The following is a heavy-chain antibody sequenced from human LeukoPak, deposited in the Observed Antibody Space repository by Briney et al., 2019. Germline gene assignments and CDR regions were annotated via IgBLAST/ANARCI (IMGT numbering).Heavy chain of an antibody. CDR3: AKGAPLYYYGLGSYYDY. J-gene: IGHJ4*02. D-gene: IGHD3-10*01. V-gene: IGHV3-64*01. CDR2: ISSNGGST. Sequence: GGSLRLSCAASGFTFSSYAMHWVRQAPGKGLEYVSAISSNGGSTYYANSVKGRFTISRDNSKNTLYLQMGSLRAEDMAVYYLAKGAPLYYYGLGSYYDYWGQGTLVTVSS. CDR1: GFTFSSYA.